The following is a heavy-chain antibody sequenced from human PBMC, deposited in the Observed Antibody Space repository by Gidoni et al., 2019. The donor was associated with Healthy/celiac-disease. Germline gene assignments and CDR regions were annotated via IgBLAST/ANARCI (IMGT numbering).Heavy chain of an antibody. CDR3: ARDPRVYYYGSGSQGADGAFDI. J-gene: IGHJ3*02. CDR2: ISAYNGNT. V-gene: IGHV1-18*01. D-gene: IGHD3-10*01. Sequence: QVQLVQSGAEVKKPGASVKVSCKASGYTFTSYGISWVRQAPGQGLEWMGWISAYNGNTNYAQKLQGRVTMTTDTSTSTAYMELRSLRSDDTAVYYCARDPRVYYYGSGSQGADGAFDIWGQGTMVTVSS. CDR1: GYTFTSYG.